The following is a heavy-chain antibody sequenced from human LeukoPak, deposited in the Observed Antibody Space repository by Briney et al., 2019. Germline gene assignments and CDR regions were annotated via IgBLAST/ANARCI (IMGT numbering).Heavy chain of an antibody. Sequence: SETLSLTCTVSGGSISSYHWSWIRQPPGKGLEWIGYIYYSGSTNYNPSLKSRVTISVDTSKNQFSLKLSSVTAADTAVYYCARYYYDSSSYYSVEFDYWGQGTLVTVSS. CDR3: ARYYYDSSSYYSVEFDY. V-gene: IGHV4-59*12. J-gene: IGHJ4*02. CDR1: GGSISSYH. CDR2: IYYSGST. D-gene: IGHD3-22*01.